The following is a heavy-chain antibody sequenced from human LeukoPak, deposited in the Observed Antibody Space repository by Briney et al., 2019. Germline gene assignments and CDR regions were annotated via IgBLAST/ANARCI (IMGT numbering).Heavy chain of an antibody. J-gene: IGHJ3*01. CDR2: IKTDGSIT. V-gene: IGHV3-23*01. D-gene: IGHD3-22*01. CDR3: ARGRHYYESSDYYYEGDAFDV. Sequence: GGSLRLSCAASGFTFSSYAMSWVRQAPGKGLEWVSRIKTDGSITDYADFVKGRFTISRDNAKNTLYLQMNSLRAEDTAVYYCARGRHYYESSDYYYEGDAFDVWGQGTMVTVSS. CDR1: GFTFSSYA.